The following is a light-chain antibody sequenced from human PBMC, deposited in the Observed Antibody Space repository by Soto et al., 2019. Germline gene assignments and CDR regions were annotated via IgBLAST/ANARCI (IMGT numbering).Light chain of an antibody. CDR3: LQHNTYPWT. V-gene: IGKV1-17*01. J-gene: IGKJ1*01. Sequence: DIQMTQSPSSLSASVGDRVTITCRASQSISSYLNWYQQKPGKAPKRLIYAASSLDSEVPLRFSGSGSGTEFALTISSLQPEDFATYYCLQHNTYPWTFGQGTKVDIK. CDR1: QSISSY. CDR2: AAS.